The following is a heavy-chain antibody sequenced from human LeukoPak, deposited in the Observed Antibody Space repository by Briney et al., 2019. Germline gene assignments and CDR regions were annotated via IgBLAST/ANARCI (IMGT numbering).Heavy chain of an antibody. J-gene: IGHJ4*02. Sequence: SETLSLTCTVSGGSISSYYWSWIRQPAGKGLDWIGRIYTSGSTNYHPSLKSPVTMSGDTSKNQFSLKLSSVAAADTAVDYCARAPPGIAAAGLGFDYWGQGTLVTVSS. CDR3: ARAPPGIAAAGLGFDY. CDR2: IYTSGST. CDR1: GGSISSYY. D-gene: IGHD6-13*01. V-gene: IGHV4-4*07.